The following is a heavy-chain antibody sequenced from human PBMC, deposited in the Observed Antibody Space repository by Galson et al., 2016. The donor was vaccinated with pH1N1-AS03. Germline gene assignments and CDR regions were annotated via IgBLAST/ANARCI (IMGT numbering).Heavy chain of an antibody. V-gene: IGHV2-5*01. CDR1: GLPLTPSGVG. J-gene: IGHJ4*02. Sequence: PALVKPTQTLTLTCTFSGLPLTPSGVGVGWIRQPPGKALEWLTLIYCNDDKAYSPSLRRRLIITRDTSKNQVVLTMTDVDHVDTATYYCAHRRGVPFDYWGRGTLVTVSS. CDR2: IYCNDDK. CDR3: AHRRGVPFDY.